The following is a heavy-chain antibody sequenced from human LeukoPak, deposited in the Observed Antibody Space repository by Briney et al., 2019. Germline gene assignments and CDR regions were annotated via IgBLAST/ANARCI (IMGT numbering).Heavy chain of an antibody. CDR3: ARDRRRTHDYFDY. CDR1: GFSFSSSW. Sequence: SCAASGFSFSSSWMSWVRQAPGQGLEWMGWISAYNGNTNYAQKLQGRVTMTTDTSTSTAYMELRSLRSDDTAVYYCARDRRRTHDYFDYWGQGTLVTVSS. D-gene: IGHD3/OR15-3a*01. V-gene: IGHV1-18*04. J-gene: IGHJ4*02. CDR2: ISAYNGNT.